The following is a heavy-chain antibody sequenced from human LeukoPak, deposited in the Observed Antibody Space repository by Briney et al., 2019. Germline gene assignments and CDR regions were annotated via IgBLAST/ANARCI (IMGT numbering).Heavy chain of an antibody. CDR1: GYLFAGYY. CDR2: INPNSGGT. CDR3: ARAGFTRVISGAIHFVGFDI. Sequence: ASVKVSCKASGYLFAGYYMHWVRQAPAQGLEWMGRINPNSGGTDYAQKFQGRVTMTRDTSISTVYMELSRLRSDDTAVYYCARAGFTRVISGAIHFVGFDICGQGTTVTVSS. D-gene: IGHD2-2*01. V-gene: IGHV1-2*06. J-gene: IGHJ3*02.